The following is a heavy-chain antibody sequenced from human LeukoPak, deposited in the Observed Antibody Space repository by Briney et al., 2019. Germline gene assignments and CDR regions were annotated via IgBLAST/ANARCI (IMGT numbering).Heavy chain of an antibody. CDR1: GGPISSDY. D-gene: IGHD6-6*01. J-gene: IGHJ4*02. CDR3: ARSRYSSSSGLDFDY. Sequence: SETLSLTCTVSGGPISSDYWSWIRQPAGKGLEWIGHTYTSGSTNYNPSLKSRVTISVDKSKNQFSLKLSFVTAADTAVYYCARSRYSSSSGLDFDYWGQGTLVTVSS. V-gene: IGHV4-4*07. CDR2: TYTSGST.